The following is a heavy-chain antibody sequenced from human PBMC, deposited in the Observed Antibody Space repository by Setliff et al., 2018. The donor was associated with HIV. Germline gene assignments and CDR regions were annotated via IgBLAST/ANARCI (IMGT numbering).Heavy chain of an antibody. D-gene: IGHD3-10*01. CDR1: GGSIGSTMSF. CDR2: VYYTGTT. CDR3: ARGIRFGDLVPPYFDY. J-gene: IGHJ4*02. V-gene: IGHV4-39*01. Sequence: SLTCVVSGGSIGSTMSFWGWIRQPPGKGLEWIGYVYYTGTTYSNPSLKGRVSMSVDTSWNQFSLRLNSVTAADTSLYFCARGIRFGDLVPPYFDYWGQGISVTVSS.